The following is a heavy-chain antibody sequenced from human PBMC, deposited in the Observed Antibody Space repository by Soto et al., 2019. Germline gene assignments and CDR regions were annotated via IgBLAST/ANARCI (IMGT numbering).Heavy chain of an antibody. D-gene: IGHD3-3*02. V-gene: IGHV3-23*01. Sequence: GGSLRLSCAASGFTFSSYAMSWVRQAPGKGLEWVSAISGSGGSTYYADSVKGRFTISRDNSKNTLYLQMNSLRAEDTAVYYCAKDRPAIFGVVISDYYYYYMDVWGKGTTVTVSS. J-gene: IGHJ6*03. CDR3: AKDRPAIFGVVISDYYYYYMDV. CDR1: GFTFSSYA. CDR2: ISGSGGST.